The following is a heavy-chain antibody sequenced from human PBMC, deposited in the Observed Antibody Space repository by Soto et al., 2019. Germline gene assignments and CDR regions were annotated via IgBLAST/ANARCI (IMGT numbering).Heavy chain of an antibody. J-gene: IGHJ4*02. D-gene: IGHD3-10*01. V-gene: IGHV4-34*01. Sequence: PSETLSLTCAVYGVSFSGYCWSWIRQPPGKGLEWIGEINHSGSTNYNPSLKSRVTISVDTSKNQFSLKLSSVTAADTAVYYCARGRLLWFGELFLPPDYWGQGTLVTVSS. CDR1: GVSFSGYC. CDR2: INHSGST. CDR3: ARGRLLWFGELFLPPDY.